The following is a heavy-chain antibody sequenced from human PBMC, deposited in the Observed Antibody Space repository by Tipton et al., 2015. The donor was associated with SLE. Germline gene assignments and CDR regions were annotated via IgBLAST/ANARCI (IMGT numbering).Heavy chain of an antibody. CDR1: GFTFSSYW. CDR3: ARGPRTDYFAY. V-gene: IGHV3-74*01. J-gene: IGHJ4*02. CDR2: INSDGSST. D-gene: IGHD4-17*01. Sequence: SLRLSCAASGFTFSSYWMHWVRQAPGKGLVWVSRINSDGSSTSYADSVKGRFTISRDNAENSLYLQMNSLRAEDTAVYYCARGPRTDYFAYWGQGTLVTVSS.